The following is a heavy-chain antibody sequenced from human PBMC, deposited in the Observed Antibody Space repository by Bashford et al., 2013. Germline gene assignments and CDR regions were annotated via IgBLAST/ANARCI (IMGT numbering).Heavy chain of an antibody. V-gene: IGHV3-23*01. D-gene: IGHD2-21*01. J-gene: IGHJ4*02. CDR1: GFSLSSY. Sequence: SGGSLRLSCVASGFSLSSYWMHWVSSISGSGDSPYYASSVKGRFTISRDNSKNTLFLQMNSLRADDTAVYYCAKASGATCYSSPDYWGQGTLVTVSS. CDR3: AKASGATCYSSPDY. CDR2: ISGSGDSP.